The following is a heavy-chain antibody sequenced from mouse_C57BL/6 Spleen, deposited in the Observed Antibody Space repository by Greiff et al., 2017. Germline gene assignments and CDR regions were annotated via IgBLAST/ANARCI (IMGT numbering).Heavy chain of an antibody. J-gene: IGHJ2*01. Sequence: VQLQQSGPELVKPGASVKISCKASGYTFTDYYMNWVKQSHGKSLEWIGDINPNNGGTSYNQKFKGKATLTVDKSSSTAYMELRSLTSEDSAVYYCARSHWDDDYWGQGTTRTVSS. CDR3: ARSHWDDDY. D-gene: IGHD4-1*01. CDR2: INPNNGGT. V-gene: IGHV1-26*01. CDR1: GYTFTDYY.